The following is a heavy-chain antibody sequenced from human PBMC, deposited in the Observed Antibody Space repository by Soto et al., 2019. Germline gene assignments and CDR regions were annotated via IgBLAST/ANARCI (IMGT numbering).Heavy chain of an antibody. CDR1: GYTFTSYG. Sequence: EASVKVSCKASGYTFTSYGISWVRQAPGQGLEWMGWISAYNGNTNYAQKLQGRVTMTTDTSTSTAYMELRSLRSDGTAVYYCARENRERGYSYVREYYYSYMDVWGKGTTVTVSS. D-gene: IGHD5-18*01. CDR3: ARENRERGYSYVREYYYSYMDV. V-gene: IGHV1-18*01. J-gene: IGHJ6*03. CDR2: ISAYNGNT.